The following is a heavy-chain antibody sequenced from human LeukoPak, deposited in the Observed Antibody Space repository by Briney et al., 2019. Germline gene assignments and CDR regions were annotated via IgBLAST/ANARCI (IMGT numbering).Heavy chain of an antibody. J-gene: IGHJ4*02. D-gene: IGHD5-18*01. V-gene: IGHV3-23*01. CDR1: GFTFSSHS. CDR2: ISGSGGST. Sequence: GGSLRLSCAASGFTFSSHSMSRVRQAPGKGLEWVSAISGSGGSTYYADSVKGRFTISRDNSKNTLYLQMNSLRAEDTAVYYCAKGSQLWAIVDYWGQGTLVTVSS. CDR3: AKGSQLWAIVDY.